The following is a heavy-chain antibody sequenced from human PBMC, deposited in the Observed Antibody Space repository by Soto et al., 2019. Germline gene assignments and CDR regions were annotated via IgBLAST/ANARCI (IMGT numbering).Heavy chain of an antibody. Sequence: PSETLSLTCTVSGGSISSSSYYWGWIRQPPGKGLEWIGSIYYSGSTYYNPSLKSRVTISVDTSKNQFSLKLSSVTAADTAVYYCARQEVKEQWPNQYDYWGQGTLVTSPQ. CDR2: IYYSGST. J-gene: IGHJ4*02. D-gene: IGHD6-19*01. CDR1: GGSISSSSYY. CDR3: ARQEVKEQWPNQYDY. V-gene: IGHV4-39*01.